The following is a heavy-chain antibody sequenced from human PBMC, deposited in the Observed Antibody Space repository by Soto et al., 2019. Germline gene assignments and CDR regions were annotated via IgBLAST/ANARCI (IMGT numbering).Heavy chain of an antibody. D-gene: IGHD1-7*01. CDR1: GGSISSGGYY. J-gene: IGHJ6*03. Sequence: QVQLQESGPGLVKPSQTLSLTCTVSGGSISSGGYYWSWIRQHPGKGLEWIGYISYSGSTYYNPSLKSRVTIAVETSKNQFSLKLSSVTAAGTAVYYCARVKELRGYYTYVWGKGTTVTVSS. CDR3: ARVKELRGYYTYV. CDR2: ISYSGST. V-gene: IGHV4-31*03.